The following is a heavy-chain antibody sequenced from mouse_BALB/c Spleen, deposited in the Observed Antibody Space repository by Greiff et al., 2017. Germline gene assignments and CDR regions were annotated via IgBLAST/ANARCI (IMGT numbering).Heavy chain of an antibody. V-gene: IGHV1S137*01. D-gene: IGHD2-12*01. CDR3: ASMGTYYIAY. Sequence: QVQLKESGAELVRPGVSVKISCKGSGYTFTDYAMHWVKQSHAKSLEWIGVISTYYGDASYNQKFKGKATMTVDKSSSTAYMELARLTSEDSAIYYCASMGTYYIAYWGQGTLVTVSA. CDR1: GYTFTDYA. J-gene: IGHJ3*01. CDR2: ISTYYGDA.